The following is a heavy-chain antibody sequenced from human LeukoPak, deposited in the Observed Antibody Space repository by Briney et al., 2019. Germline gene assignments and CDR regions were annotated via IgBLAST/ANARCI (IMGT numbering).Heavy chain of an antibody. CDR2: ISSSGGTT. J-gene: IGHJ4*02. D-gene: IGHD1-26*01. CDR3: AKSSPELLRRYYFDY. V-gene: IGHV3-23*01. Sequence: GGSLRLSCAVSGFTFSSYAMSWVRQAPGKGLEWVSAISSSGGTTYYADSVKGRFTISRDNSKNTLYLQMNSLRAEDTAVYYCAKSSPELLRRYYFDYWGQGTLVTVSS. CDR1: GFTFSSYA.